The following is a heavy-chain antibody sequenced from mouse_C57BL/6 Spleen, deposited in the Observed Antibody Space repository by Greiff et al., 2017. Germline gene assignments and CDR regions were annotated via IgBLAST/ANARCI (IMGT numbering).Heavy chain of an antibody. D-gene: IGHD2-4*01. CDR2: INPNNGGT. CDR1: GYTFTDYY. V-gene: IGHV1-26*01. J-gene: IGHJ2*01. Sequence: EVQLQQSGPELVKPGASVKISCKASGYTFTDYYMNWVKQSHGKSLEWIGDINPNNGGTSYNQKFKGKATLTVDKSSSTAYMELRSLTSEDSAVYYCARDIDYDGWGDWGQGTTLTVSS. CDR3: ARDIDYDGWGD.